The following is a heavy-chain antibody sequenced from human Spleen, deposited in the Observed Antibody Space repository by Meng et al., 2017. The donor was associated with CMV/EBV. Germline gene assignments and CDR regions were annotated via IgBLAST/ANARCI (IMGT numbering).Heavy chain of an antibody. Sequence: SGDYHRSWIRQPPGKGLEWIGYIYYSGSTYYNPSLKSRVTISEDTSKNQFSLKLSSVTAADTAVYYCARSEGGYCSSTSCSNWFDPWGQGTLVTVSS. J-gene: IGHJ5*02. D-gene: IGHD2-2*01. CDR1: SGDYH. CDR3: ARSEGGYCSSTSCSNWFDP. CDR2: IYYSGST. V-gene: IGHV4-30-4*08.